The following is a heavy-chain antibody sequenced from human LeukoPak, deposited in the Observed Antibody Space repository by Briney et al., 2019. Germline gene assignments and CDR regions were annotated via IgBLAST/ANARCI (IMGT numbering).Heavy chain of an antibody. Sequence: GGSLRLSCAGFGFTFSNYDIHWVRQAPGKGLEWVAAISFDGSKSYYAESVKGRFSISRDNSRDTLYLQMRSLAVEDTAIYYCARSRIANDSSGYYFKFDYWGQGALVTVSS. CDR2: ISFDGSKS. CDR1: GFTFSNYD. J-gene: IGHJ4*02. D-gene: IGHD3-22*01. V-gene: IGHV3-30*15. CDR3: ARSRIANDSSGYYFKFDY.